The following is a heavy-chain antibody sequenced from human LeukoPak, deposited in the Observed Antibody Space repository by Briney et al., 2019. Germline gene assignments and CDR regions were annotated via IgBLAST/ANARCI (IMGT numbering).Heavy chain of an antibody. CDR1: GFTFSDYY. J-gene: IGHJ3*02. Sequence: PGGSLRLSCAASGFTFSDYYMSWIRQAPGKGLEWVSAISGSGGSTYYADSVKGRFTISRDNSKNTLYLQMNSLRAEDTAVYYCAKTLEIVVVTEAAFDIWGQGTMVTVSS. CDR3: AKTLEIVVVTEAAFDI. D-gene: IGHD2-21*02. CDR2: ISGSGGST. V-gene: IGHV3-23*01.